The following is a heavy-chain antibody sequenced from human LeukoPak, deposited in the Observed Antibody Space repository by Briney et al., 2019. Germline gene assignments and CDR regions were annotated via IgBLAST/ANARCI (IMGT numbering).Heavy chain of an antibody. Sequence: GGSLRLSCAASGFPFSSYGMHWVRQAPGKGLEWVARLVYDERNDYANSVKGRFTISRDNSKNTLYLQIYSLRAEDTAIYYCAKSQGGITVAGTRWFDPWGQGTLVTVSS. V-gene: IGHV3-30*02. CDR1: GFPFSSYG. CDR2: LVYDERN. D-gene: IGHD6-13*01. J-gene: IGHJ5*02. CDR3: AKSQGGITVAGTRWFDP.